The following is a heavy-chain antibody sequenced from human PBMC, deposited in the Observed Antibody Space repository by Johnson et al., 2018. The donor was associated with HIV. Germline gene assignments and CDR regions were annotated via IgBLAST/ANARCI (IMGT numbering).Heavy chain of an antibody. D-gene: IGHD1-1*01. Sequence: VQLVESGGGVVQPGRSLRLSCAASGFTFSTEALHWVRQAPGKGLEWVAVVSCDGSNKYYAASVKGRFTISRDNSKNTLYLQMNSLIAEATAVYYCAVGERPGPSGAFDIWGQGTMVTVSS. V-gene: IGHV3-30-3*01. J-gene: IGHJ3*02. CDR2: VSCDGSNK. CDR3: AVGERPGPSGAFDI. CDR1: GFTFSTEA.